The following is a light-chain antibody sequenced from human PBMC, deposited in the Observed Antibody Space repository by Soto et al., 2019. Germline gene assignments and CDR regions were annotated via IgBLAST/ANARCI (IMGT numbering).Light chain of an antibody. J-gene: IGKJ2*01. Sequence: EIVMTQSPATLSVSPGERASLSCRASQSVDSNLAWYQQTAGQAPRLLIYGASTRATGIPARFSGSGSGTEFTLTISSLQSEDFAVYSCQQYTNWPYTFGQGTKLEIK. CDR2: GAS. CDR3: QQYTNWPYT. V-gene: IGKV3-15*01. CDR1: QSVDSN.